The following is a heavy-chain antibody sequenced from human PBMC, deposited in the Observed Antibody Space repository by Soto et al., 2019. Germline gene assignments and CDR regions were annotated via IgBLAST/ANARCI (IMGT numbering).Heavy chain of an antibody. CDR2: IYYSGST. J-gene: IGHJ5*02. CDR1: GGSISSYY. Sequence: SETLSLTCTVSGGSISSYYWSWIRQPPGKGLEWIGYIYYSGSTNYNPSLKSRVTISVDTSKNQFSLKLSSVTAADTAVYYCAIDLGSSYDFWSGYWKNNWFDPWGQGTLVTVSS. V-gene: IGHV4-59*01. D-gene: IGHD3-3*01. CDR3: AIDLGSSYDFWSGYWKNNWFDP.